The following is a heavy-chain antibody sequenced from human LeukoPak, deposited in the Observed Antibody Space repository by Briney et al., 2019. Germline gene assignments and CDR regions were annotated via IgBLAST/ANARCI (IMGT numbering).Heavy chain of an antibody. V-gene: IGHV3-23*01. CDR2: ISGSGGST. J-gene: IGHJ4*02. D-gene: IGHD1-26*01. CDR1: GFTFSSYA. CDR3: AKSVTVGATTAPYYFDY. Sequence: GGSLRLSCAASGFTFSSYAMSWVRQAPGKGLEWVSAISGSGGSTYYADSVKGRFTISRDNSKNTLYLQMNSLRAEDTAVYYCAKSVTVGATTAPYYFDYWGQGTLVTVSS.